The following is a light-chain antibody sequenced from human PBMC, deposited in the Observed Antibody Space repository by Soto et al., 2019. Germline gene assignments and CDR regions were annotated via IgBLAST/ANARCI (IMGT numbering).Light chain of an antibody. CDR3: QHFGNSRWP. CDR2: GAS. V-gene: IGKV3-20*01. Sequence: EIVLTQSPGTLSLAPGERATRSCRASQSVASRNLAWYQQESGQAPRLLIYGASSRAIHTPDRFSGSGSGTDFTITISALEPEDFEVYYCQHFGNSRWPFGQGTKVDIK. CDR1: QSVASRN. J-gene: IGKJ1*01.